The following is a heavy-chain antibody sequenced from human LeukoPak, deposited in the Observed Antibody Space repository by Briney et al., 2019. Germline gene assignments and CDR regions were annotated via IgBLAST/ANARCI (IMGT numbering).Heavy chain of an antibody. CDR1: GFTFSSYS. CDR2: ISSSSSYI. V-gene: IGHV3-21*01. Sequence: GGSLRLSCAASGFTFSSYSMNWVRQAPGKGLEWVSSISSSSSYIYYADSVKGRFTISRDNAKNSLYLQMNSLRAEDTAVYYCARDPGYGGNSGSGYAFDIWGQGTMVTVSS. D-gene: IGHD4-23*01. CDR3: ARDPGYGGNSGSGYAFDI. J-gene: IGHJ3*02.